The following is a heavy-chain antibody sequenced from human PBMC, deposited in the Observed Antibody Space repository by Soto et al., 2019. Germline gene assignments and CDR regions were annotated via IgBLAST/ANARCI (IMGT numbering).Heavy chain of an antibody. Sequence: GGSLRLSCAASQFTFSTYAITWVRQAPGKGLEWVSLISGSGGSTYYADSVKGRFTISRDNSKDTLYLQMDSLSADDTAVYYCAKGSFLYLDYCGHGTLVTVSS. CDR2: ISGSGGST. D-gene: IGHD3-3*01. V-gene: IGHV3-23*01. J-gene: IGHJ4*01. CDR1: QFTFSTYA. CDR3: AKGSFLYLDY.